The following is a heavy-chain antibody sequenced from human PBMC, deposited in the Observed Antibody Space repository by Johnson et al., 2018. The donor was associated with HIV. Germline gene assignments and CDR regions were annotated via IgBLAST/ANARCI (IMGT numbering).Heavy chain of an antibody. J-gene: IGHJ3*02. V-gene: IGHV3-15*01. CDR1: GFTFSSYG. CDR2: IKSKTDGGTT. Sequence: VQLVESGGGVVQPGRSLRLSCAASGFTFSSYGMHWVRQAPGKGLEWVGRIKSKTDGGTTDYAAPVKGRFTISRDDSKNTLYLQMNSLKTEDTAVYYFTTAGSYYPKYGAFDIWGQGTMVTVSS. CDR3: TTAGSYYPKYGAFDI. D-gene: IGHD1-26*01.